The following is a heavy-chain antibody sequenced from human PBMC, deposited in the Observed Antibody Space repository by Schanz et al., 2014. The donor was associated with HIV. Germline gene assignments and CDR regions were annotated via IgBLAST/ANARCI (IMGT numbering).Heavy chain of an antibody. CDR2: IIPMLGTA. CDR1: GGTFSKYA. J-gene: IGHJ3*02. CDR3: ASGRFDTVIWWGDAFLI. Sequence: QVQLVQSGAEVKKPGSSVKVSCKASGGTFSKYAISWVRQAPGQGLEWMGGIIPMLGTATYAQKFQGRVMITADKSTSTVYMELSRLRSEDTAVFYCASGRFDTVIWWGDAFLIWGRGTMVTVSS. V-gene: IGHV1-69*06. D-gene: IGHD5-18*01.